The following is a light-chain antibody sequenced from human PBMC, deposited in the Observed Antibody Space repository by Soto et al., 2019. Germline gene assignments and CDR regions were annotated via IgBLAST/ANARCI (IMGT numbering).Light chain of an antibody. CDR3: QKDNTAPYT. CDR2: AAS. J-gene: IGKJ2*01. Sequence: DIQMTQSPSSLSASVGDRVTITCRASQGISKTLAWYQQKPGKVPKLLIYAASTLQSGVPSRFSGSGSGTDFTLTISSLQPEDVATYYCQKDNTAPYTFGQGTKLEIK. CDR1: QGISKT. V-gene: IGKV1-27*01.